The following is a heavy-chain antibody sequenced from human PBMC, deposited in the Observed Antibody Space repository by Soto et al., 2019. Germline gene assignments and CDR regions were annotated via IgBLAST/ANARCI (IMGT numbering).Heavy chain of an antibody. D-gene: IGHD3-10*01. J-gene: IGHJ4*02. Sequence: ETLPLTYAVHGGYFSSYYWDWIRQPPGKGLEWIGEVNHGGTSNYNPSLKSRAIISVDTSKNQFSLKLSSVTAADTAVYYCARSRALPATYYYGSGSYAVDYWGQGTLVTVSS. CDR2: VNHGGTS. CDR3: ARSRALPATYYYGSGSYAVDY. CDR1: GGYFSSYY. V-gene: IGHV4-34*01.